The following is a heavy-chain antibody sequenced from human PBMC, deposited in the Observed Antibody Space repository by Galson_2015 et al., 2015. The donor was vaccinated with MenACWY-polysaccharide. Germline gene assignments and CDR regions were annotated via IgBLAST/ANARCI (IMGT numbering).Heavy chain of an antibody. CDR1: GFTFSSYW. CDR3: AREPNVAVVTRFDY. J-gene: IGHJ4*02. D-gene: IGHD5-18*01. Sequence: SLRLSCAASGFTFSSYWMSWVRQAPGKGLEWVANIKKDGSEIYYVDSVKGRFTISRDNAKNSLYLQMNTLRVEDTGVYFCAREPNVAVVTRFDYWGQGTLVTVSS. V-gene: IGHV3-7*01. CDR2: IKKDGSEI.